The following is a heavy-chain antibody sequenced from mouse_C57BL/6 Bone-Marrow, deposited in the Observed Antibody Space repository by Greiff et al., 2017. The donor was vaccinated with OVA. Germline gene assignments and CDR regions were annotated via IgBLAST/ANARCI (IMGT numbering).Heavy chain of an antibody. CDR1: GFTFSDYY. J-gene: IGHJ1*03. CDR3: ARRTVTYWYFDV. Sequence: EVKLMESGGGLVQPGGSLKLSCAASGFTFSDYYMYWVRQTPEKRLEWVAYISNGGGSTYYPDTVKGRFTISRDNAKNTLYLQMSRLKSEDTAMYYCARRTVTYWYFDVWGTGTTVTVSS. V-gene: IGHV5-12*01. D-gene: IGHD1-1*01. CDR2: ISNGGGST.